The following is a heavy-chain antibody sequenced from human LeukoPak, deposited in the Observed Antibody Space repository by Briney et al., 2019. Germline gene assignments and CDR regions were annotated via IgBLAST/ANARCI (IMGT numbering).Heavy chain of an antibody. CDR3: ARTFSSSYPDAFDI. CDR2: IYYSGRT. V-gene: IGHV4-59*08. J-gene: IGHJ3*02. CDR1: GGSISGYY. Sequence: SETLSLTCTVSGGSISGYYWSWIRQPPGKGLEWVGYIYYSGRTNYNPSLKSRVAISVDPSRNQFSLTLSSVTAADTAVYFCARTFSSSYPDAFDIWGQGTVVTVSS. D-gene: IGHD6-13*01.